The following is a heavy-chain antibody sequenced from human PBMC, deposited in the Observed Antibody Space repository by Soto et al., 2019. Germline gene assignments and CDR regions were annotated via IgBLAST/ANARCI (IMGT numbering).Heavy chain of an antibody. Sequence: EVQLVESGGGLVQPGGSLRLSCEASGFTFSSNGMNWVRQAPGKGLEWVSFISIGSSTINYADSVRGRFTISRDNAKNSLYLHMNRLRDVDTAVYYCASDWGVYASHIRTHIPHLDSWGQGTLVTVSS. J-gene: IGHJ4*02. V-gene: IGHV3-48*02. CDR2: ISIGSSTI. CDR3: ASDWGVYASHIRTHIPHLDS. D-gene: IGHD2-2*01. CDR1: GFTFSSNG.